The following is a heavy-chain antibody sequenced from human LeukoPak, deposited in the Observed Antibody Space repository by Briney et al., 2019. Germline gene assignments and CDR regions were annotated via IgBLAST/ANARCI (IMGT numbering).Heavy chain of an antibody. CDR2: IKPDGSNK. V-gene: IGHV3-30*02. J-gene: IGHJ4*02. Sequence: GGSLRLSCAASGFTFSSYGMHWVRQAPGKGLEWVALIKPDGSNKYYAYSVKGRFTISRDNSKNTLHLQMNSLRAEDTAVYYCARSRAFDYWGQGTLVTVSS. CDR3: ARSRAFDY. D-gene: IGHD2/OR15-2a*01. CDR1: GFTFSSYG.